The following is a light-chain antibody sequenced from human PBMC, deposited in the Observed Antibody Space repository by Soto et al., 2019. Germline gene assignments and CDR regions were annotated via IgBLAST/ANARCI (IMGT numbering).Light chain of an antibody. J-gene: IGKJ1*01. Sequence: DFQMTQSPSSLSASVGDRVTITCRASQSISSSLNWYQQKPGKAPELLIYAASSLQSGVPSRFSGSGSGTDFTLTISSLQPEDFATYYCQQSYSALVAFGQGAKADIK. CDR1: QSISSS. V-gene: IGKV1-39*01. CDR2: AAS. CDR3: QQSYSALVA.